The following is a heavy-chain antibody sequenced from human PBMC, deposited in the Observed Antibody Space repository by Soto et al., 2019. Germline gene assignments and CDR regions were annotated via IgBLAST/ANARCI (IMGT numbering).Heavy chain of an antibody. CDR3: ARRRGGSGCYEAFDI. D-gene: IGHD6-19*01. J-gene: IGHJ3*02. Sequence: PSETLSLTCTVSGASIRSGSYSWGSIRWRPGKGLEWIGRIYYSGSTYYNPSLKSRVTISVDTSKNQFSLKLSSVTAADTAVYYCARRRGGSGCYEAFDIWGQGTMVT. CDR1: GASIRSGSYS. CDR2: IYYSGST. V-gene: IGHV4-39*01.